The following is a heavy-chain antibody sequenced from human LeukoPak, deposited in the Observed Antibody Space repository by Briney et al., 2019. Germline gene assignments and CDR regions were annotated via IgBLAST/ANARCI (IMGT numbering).Heavy chain of an antibody. CDR1: GGSISSYY. D-gene: IGHD6-13*01. V-gene: IGHV4-59*01. CDR3: ARGVSWYSSSWPYLDY. Sequence: PSETLSLTCTVSGGSISSYYWSWIRQPPGKGLEWIGYIYYSGSTNYNPSLKSRVTISVDTSKNQFSLKLSSVTAADTAVYYCARGVSWYSSSWPYLDYWGQGTLVTVSS. J-gene: IGHJ4*02. CDR2: IYYSGST.